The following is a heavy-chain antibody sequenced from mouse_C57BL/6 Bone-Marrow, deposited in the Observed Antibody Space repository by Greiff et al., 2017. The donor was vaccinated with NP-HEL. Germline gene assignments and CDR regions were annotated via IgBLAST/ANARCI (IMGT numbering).Heavy chain of an antibody. CDR1: GYTFTSYW. D-gene: IGHD4-1*01. J-gene: IGHJ3*01. V-gene: IGHV1-69*01. CDR2: IDPSDSYT. Sequence: QVQLQQPGAELVMPGASVKLSCKASGYTFTSYWMHWVKQRPGQGLEWIGEIDPSDSYTNYNQKFKGKSTLTVDKSSSTAYMQLSSLTSEDSAVYYCARGGADWLFAYWGQGTLVTVSA. CDR3: ARGGADWLFAY.